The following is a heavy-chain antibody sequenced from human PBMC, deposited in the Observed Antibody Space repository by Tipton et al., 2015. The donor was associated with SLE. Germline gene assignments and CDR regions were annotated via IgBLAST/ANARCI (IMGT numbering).Heavy chain of an antibody. CDR1: GGSISSSSYY. V-gene: IGHV4-39*07. J-gene: IGHJ3*02. Sequence: TLSLTCTVSGGSISSSSYYWGWIRQPPGKGLEWIGSIYYSGSTNYNPSLKSRVTISVDTSKNQFSLKLSSVTAADTAVYYCARVKRSPRAFDIWGQGTMVTVSS. D-gene: IGHD1-26*01. CDR2: IYYSGST. CDR3: ARVKRSPRAFDI.